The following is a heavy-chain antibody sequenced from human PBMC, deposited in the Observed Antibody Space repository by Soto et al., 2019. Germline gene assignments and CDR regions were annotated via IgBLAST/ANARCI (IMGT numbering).Heavy chain of an antibody. D-gene: IGHD4-17*01. J-gene: IGHJ3*02. CDR3: TRGREVTVTDDLVAFDI. CDR1: GGSFSGYF. CDR2: INHSGST. V-gene: IGHV4-34*01. Sequence: QVQLQQWDAGLLKPSETLSLTCAVYGGSFSGYFWSWIRQPPGKGLEWIGEINHSGSTNYNPSLKSRVTISVDTSKNQFSLKLSSVTAADMARYYCTRGREVTVTDDLVAFDIWGQGTRVTVSS.